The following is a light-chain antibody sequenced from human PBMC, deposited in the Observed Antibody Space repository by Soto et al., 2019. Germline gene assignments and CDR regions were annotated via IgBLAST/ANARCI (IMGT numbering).Light chain of an antibody. V-gene: IGLV2-23*03. Sequence: QSALTQPASVSGSPGQSITISCTGTSSDVGTYNLASWYQQHPGKAPKLMIYEGSKRPSGVSNRFSGSKSGNTASLTISGLQAEDEADYYCCSYAGISTFVVFGGGTKLTVL. CDR2: EGS. CDR3: CSYAGISTFVV. CDR1: SSDVGTYNL. J-gene: IGLJ2*01.